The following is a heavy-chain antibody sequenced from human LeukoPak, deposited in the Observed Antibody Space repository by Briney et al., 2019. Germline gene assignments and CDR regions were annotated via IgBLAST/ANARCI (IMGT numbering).Heavy chain of an antibody. J-gene: IGHJ6*02. CDR2: ISYDGSNK. CDR1: GFTFSSYA. V-gene: IGHV3-30-3*01. D-gene: IGHD1-26*01. CDR3: ARERGEWELLRGYYYYGMDV. Sequence: PGGSLRLSCAASGFTFSSYAMHWVRQALGKGLEWVAVISYDGSNKYYADSVKGRFTISRDNSKNTLYLQMNSLRAEDTAVYYCARERGEWELLRGYYYYGMDVWGQGTTVTVSS.